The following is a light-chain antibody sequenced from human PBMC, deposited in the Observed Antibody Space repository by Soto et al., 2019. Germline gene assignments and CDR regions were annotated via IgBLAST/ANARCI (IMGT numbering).Light chain of an antibody. Sequence: QSVLTQPPSASGSHGQSVTISCTGTSSDVGGYNYVSWYQQHPGKAPKLMIYEVTKRPSGVPDRFSGSKSGDTASLIVSGLQAEDEADYYCSSYAGNNNFVVFGGGTQLTVL. V-gene: IGLV2-8*01. J-gene: IGLJ2*01. CDR3: SSYAGNNNFVV. CDR1: SSDVGGYNY. CDR2: EVT.